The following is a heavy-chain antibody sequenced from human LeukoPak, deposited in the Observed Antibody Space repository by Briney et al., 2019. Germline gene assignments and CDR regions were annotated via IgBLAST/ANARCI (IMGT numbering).Heavy chain of an antibody. CDR2: IYYTGST. Sequence: PSETLSLTCTVSGGSLSSYYWSWIRQPPGKGLEWIGYIYYTGSTNYNPSLKSRVTVSVDTSNNQFSPKLTSVTAADTAVYYCARLYGSGSYSDYWGQGTLVTVSS. D-gene: IGHD3-10*01. V-gene: IGHV4-59*08. CDR3: ARLYGSGSYSDY. CDR1: GGSLSSYY. J-gene: IGHJ4*02.